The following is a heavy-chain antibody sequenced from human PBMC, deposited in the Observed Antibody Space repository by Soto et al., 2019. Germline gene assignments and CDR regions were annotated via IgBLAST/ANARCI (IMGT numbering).Heavy chain of an antibody. V-gene: IGHV3-30*18. CDR3: LKYRYSGSSGTFDY. CDR1: GFTFSSYG. CDR2: FSYDGNKR. Sequence: QVQLVESGGGVVQPGRSLRLSCAASGFTFSSYGMHWVREAPGKGLEWVAGFSYDGNKRYYADSVKGRFIISRDNSKNTLYLQMNSLRAEDTAVFYCLKYRYSGSSGTFDYWGQGTLVTVSS. J-gene: IGHJ4*02. D-gene: IGHD6-19*01.